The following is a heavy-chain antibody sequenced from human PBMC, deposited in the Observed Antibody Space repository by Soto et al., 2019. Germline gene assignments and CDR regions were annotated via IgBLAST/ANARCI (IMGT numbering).Heavy chain of an antibody. CDR2: IYPGDSDT. Sequence: PGESLKISCKGSGYSFTSYWIGWVRQMPGKGLEWMGIIYPGDSDTRYSPSFQGQVTISADKSISTAYLQWSSLKASDTAMYYCARHIGIAAAGTTSARNWFDPWGQGTLVTVSS. D-gene: IGHD6-13*01. CDR3: ARHIGIAAAGTTSARNWFDP. V-gene: IGHV5-51*01. CDR1: GYSFTSYW. J-gene: IGHJ5*02.